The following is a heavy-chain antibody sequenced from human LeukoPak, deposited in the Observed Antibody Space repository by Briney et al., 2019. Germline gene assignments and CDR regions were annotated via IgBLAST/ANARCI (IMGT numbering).Heavy chain of an antibody. CDR2: IYHSGST. D-gene: IGHD5-12*01. V-gene: IGHV4-30-2*01. Sequence: SETLSLTCAVSGGSISSGGYSWSWIRQPPGKGLEWIGYIYHSGSTYYNPSLKSRVTISVARSKNQFSLTLSSVTAAGTAVYYCARGQGYRAYSGYDYFDYWGQGTLVTVSS. J-gene: IGHJ4*02. CDR1: GGSISSGGYS. CDR3: ARGQGYRAYSGYDYFDY.